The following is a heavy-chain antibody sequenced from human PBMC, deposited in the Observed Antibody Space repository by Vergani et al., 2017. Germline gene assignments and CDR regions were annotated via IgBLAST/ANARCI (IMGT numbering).Heavy chain of an antibody. V-gene: IGHV3-72*01. D-gene: IGHD3-9*01. CDR3: AREAKSDVLRYIDWLLAGADAFDI. Sequence: EVQLVESGGGLVQPGGSLRLSCAASGFTFSDHYMDWVRQAPGKGLEWVGRTRNKANSYTTEYAASVKGRFTISRDDSKNSLYLQRNSLKTEDTAVYYCAREAKSDVLRYIDWLLAGADAFDIWGQGTMVTVSS. CDR2: TRNKANSYTT. J-gene: IGHJ3*02. CDR1: GFTFSDHY.